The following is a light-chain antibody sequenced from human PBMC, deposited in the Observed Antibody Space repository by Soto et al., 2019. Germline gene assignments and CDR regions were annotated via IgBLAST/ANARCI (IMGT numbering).Light chain of an antibody. CDR1: QSINDN. Sequence: SVMTQSPGTLSVSPWERATLSCRASQSINDNLAWYQQKPGQAPRLLIYDASNRATGIPARFSGSGSGTDFTLTISSLEPEDFAVYYCQQRSNWPPITFGQGTRLEIK. CDR2: DAS. V-gene: IGKV3-11*01. J-gene: IGKJ5*01. CDR3: QQRSNWPPIT.